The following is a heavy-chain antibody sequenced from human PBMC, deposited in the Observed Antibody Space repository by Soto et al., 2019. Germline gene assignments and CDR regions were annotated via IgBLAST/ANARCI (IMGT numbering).Heavy chain of an antibody. CDR1: GFTFSSYW. CDR2: IKRNGGET. CDR3: ARASSPHYYDSSGYPSSLSF. Sequence: PGGSLRLSCAASGFTFSSYWMSWVRQAPGKGLEWVANIKRNGGETYYVDSVKGRFTISRDNSKNTLYLQMSSLRAEDTAVYYCARASSPHYYDSSGYPSSLSFWGQGTLVTVSS. J-gene: IGHJ4*02. V-gene: IGHV3-7*03. D-gene: IGHD3-22*01.